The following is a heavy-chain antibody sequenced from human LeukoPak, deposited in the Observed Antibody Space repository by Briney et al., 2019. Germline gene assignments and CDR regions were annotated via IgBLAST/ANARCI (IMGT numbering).Heavy chain of an antibody. Sequence: SETLSLTCTVSGGSISSSSYYWGWVRQPPGKELEWIGSIYYSGNTYYNPSLKSRVAISVDTSKNQFSLKLSSVTAADTAVYYCARLYDFWSGDHNWFDPWGQGTLVTVSS. J-gene: IGHJ5*02. V-gene: IGHV4-39*01. CDR3: ARLYDFWSGDHNWFDP. CDR1: GGSISSSSYY. D-gene: IGHD3-3*01. CDR2: IYYSGNT.